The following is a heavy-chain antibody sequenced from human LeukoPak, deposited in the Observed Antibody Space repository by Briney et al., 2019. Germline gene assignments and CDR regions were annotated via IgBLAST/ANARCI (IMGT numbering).Heavy chain of an antibody. J-gene: IGHJ4*02. CDR1: GFTFSSFT. D-gene: IGHD7-27*01. V-gene: IGHV3-23*01. Sequence: GGSLRLSCAASGFTFSSFTMIGVRQAPGRGLGWVSTITTSDGNTYYADSVKGRFTVSRDNSKNTLFLQMNSLRAEDTAVYYCAKDGGLWVSAHWGDSWGRGTLVTVSS. CDR3: AKDGGLWVSAHWGDS. CDR2: ITTSDGNT.